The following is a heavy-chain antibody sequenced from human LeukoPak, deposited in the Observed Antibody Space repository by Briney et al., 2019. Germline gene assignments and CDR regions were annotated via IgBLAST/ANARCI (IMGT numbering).Heavy chain of an antibody. V-gene: IGHV4-34*01. J-gene: IGHJ4*02. CDR1: RGSFTAYY. CDR2: INPVGTT. CDR3: ARHRLPGPLHDFDY. D-gene: IGHD5-24*01. Sequence: SETLSLTCTVYRGSFTAYYWSWIRQPPGKGLEWIGEINPVGTTHYNPSLKSRVSISTDTSKNQFSLKINSVTAADTAVYYCARHRLPGPLHDFDYWGQGTLVTVSP.